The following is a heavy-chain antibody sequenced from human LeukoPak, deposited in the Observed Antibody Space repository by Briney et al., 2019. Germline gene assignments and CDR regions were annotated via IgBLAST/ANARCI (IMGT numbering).Heavy chain of an antibody. D-gene: IGHD6-13*01. CDR1: GFTFSTYA. J-gene: IGHJ4*02. CDR3: AKAVGSISWSFDY. CDR2: ISHDGSDK. V-gene: IGHV3-30*18. Sequence: GGSLRLSCEASGFTFSTYAMHWVRQAPGKGLEWVALISHDGSDKNYADSVKGRFTISRDNSNSTLYLQMDSLRGDDAAVYYCAKAVGSISWSFDYWGQGTPVTVSS.